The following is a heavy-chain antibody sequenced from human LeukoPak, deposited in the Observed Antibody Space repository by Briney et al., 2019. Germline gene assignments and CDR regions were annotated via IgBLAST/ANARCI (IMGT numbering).Heavy chain of an antibody. CDR3: ARGSARFDY. Sequence: SETLSLTCAVYGGSFSGYYWSWIRQPPGKGLEWTGEINHSGSTNYNPSLKSRVTISVDTSKNQFSLKLSSVTAADTAVYYCARGSARFDYWGQGTLVTVSS. CDR2: INHSGST. J-gene: IGHJ4*02. D-gene: IGHD3-3*01. V-gene: IGHV4-34*01. CDR1: GGSFSGYY.